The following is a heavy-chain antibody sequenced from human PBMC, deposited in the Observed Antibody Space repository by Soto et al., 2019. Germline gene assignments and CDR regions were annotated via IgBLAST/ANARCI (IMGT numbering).Heavy chain of an antibody. CDR2: IRSKAYGGTT. CDR1: GFTFGDYS. D-gene: IGHD2-15*01. J-gene: IGHJ6*02. V-gene: IGHV3-49*04. Sequence: GGSLRLACTASGFTFGDYSMSWVRQAPGKGLEWVGFIRSKAYGGTTEYAASVKGRLTISRDDSKSIAYLQMNSLKTEDTAVYYCTSQFSRISIYYYGMDVWGQGTTVTVS. CDR3: TSQFSRISIYYYGMDV.